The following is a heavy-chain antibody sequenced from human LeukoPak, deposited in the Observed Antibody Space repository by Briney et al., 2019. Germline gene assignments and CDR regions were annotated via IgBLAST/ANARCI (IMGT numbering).Heavy chain of an antibody. J-gene: IGHJ4*02. CDR3: ARSTVTTTPRFEY. Sequence: ASVKVSCKASGYTFTDYYMHWVRQAPGQGLEWMGWINPNSGVTNHAQKFQGRVTMTRDTSISTAYMELNSLRSDDTAVYYCARSTVTTTPRFEYWGQGTLVTAFS. CDR1: GYTFTDYY. D-gene: IGHD4-17*01. V-gene: IGHV1-2*02. CDR2: INPNSGVT.